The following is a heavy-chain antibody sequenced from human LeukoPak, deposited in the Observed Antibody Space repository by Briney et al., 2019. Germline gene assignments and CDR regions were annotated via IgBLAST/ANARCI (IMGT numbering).Heavy chain of an antibody. J-gene: IGHJ4*02. D-gene: IGHD3-9*01. CDR2: IYSGGST. CDR3: AREKLRYFDWLLAYYFDY. CDR1: GFTVSSNY. V-gene: IGHV3-66*01. Sequence: GGSLRLSCAASGFTVSSNYMSWVRQAPGEGLEWVSVIYSGGSTYYADSVKGRFTISRDNSKNTLYLQMNSLRAEDTAVYYCAREKLRYFDWLLAYYFDYWGQGTLVTVSS.